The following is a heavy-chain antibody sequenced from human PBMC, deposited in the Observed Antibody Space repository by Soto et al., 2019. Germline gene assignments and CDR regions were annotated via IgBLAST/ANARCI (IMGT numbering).Heavy chain of an antibody. CDR2: ISPGSRYP. D-gene: IGHD2-15*01. CDR3: VRGGGGGLFDP. J-gene: IGHJ5*02. Sequence: PGGSLRLSCAGSGFTLGDSYMSWIRQAPGKGLEWLSYISPGSRYPAYADSVKGRFTISRDNARRSLFLQMTSLTAEDTAMYYCVRGGGGGLFDPWGQGTMVTVS. CDR1: GFTLGDSY. V-gene: IGHV3-11*06.